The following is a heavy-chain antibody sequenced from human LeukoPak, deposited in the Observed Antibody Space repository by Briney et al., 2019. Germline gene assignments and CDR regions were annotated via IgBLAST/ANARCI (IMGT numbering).Heavy chain of an antibody. CDR2: IYTSGST. CDR3: ARAGLMQQLVRKKYNYYYMDV. CDR1: GGSISSYY. D-gene: IGHD6-13*01. J-gene: IGHJ6*03. V-gene: IGHV4-4*07. Sequence: SETLSLTCTVSGGSISSYYWSWIRQPAGKGLEWIGRIYTSGSTNYNPSLKSRVTMSVDTSKNQLSLKLSSVIAADTAVYYCARAGLMQQLVRKKYNYYYMDVWGKGTTVTISS.